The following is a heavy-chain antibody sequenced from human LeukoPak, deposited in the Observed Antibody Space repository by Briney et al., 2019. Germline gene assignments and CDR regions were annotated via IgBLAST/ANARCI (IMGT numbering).Heavy chain of an antibody. Sequence: SETLSLTCTVSGASFSSYYWSWIRQSAGKGLEWIGRIYVSGSTTYNPSLNSRVTMSLDTSKNHFSLKLSSVTAADTAVYYCARDDTGYSSGWSKDFDYWGQGTLVTVSS. CDR2: IYVSGST. CDR3: ARDDTGYSSGWSKDFDY. CDR1: GASFSSYY. D-gene: IGHD6-19*01. J-gene: IGHJ4*02. V-gene: IGHV4-4*07.